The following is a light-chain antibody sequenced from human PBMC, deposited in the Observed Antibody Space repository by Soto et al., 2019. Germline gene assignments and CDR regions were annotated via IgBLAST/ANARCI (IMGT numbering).Light chain of an antibody. CDR3: CSYAGSLRV. J-gene: IGLJ2*01. V-gene: IGLV2-23*02. CDR1: SSDVGSYNL. Sequence: QSALTQPASVSGSPGQSITISCTGPSSDVGSYNLVSWYQQHPGKAPKLMIYEVSKRPSGVSNRFSGSKSGNTASLTISGLHAEDEADYYCCSYAGSLRVFGGGTKLTVL. CDR2: EVS.